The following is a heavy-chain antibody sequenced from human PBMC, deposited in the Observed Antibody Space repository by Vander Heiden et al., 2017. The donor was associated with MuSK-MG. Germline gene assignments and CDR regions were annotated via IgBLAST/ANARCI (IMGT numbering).Heavy chain of an antibody. V-gene: IGHV3-74*01. J-gene: IGHJ3*02. CDR1: GLTPSGYW. Sequence: EVQLVESGGGLVQPGGSLRLSCAASGLTPSGYWMHWVRQAPGEGLVWVSVINSDGGTTNYADSVKGRFTVSRDNAKNTLYLQMNSLRVEDTAVYYCAKEGVSAFDIWGQGTMVTVSS. CDR2: INSDGGTT. CDR3: AKEGVSAFDI.